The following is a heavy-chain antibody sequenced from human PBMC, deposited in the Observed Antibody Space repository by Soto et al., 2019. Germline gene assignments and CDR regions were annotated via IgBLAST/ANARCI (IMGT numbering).Heavy chain of an antibody. V-gene: IGHV4-34*01. CDR1: GGSFSGYY. D-gene: IGHD2-15*01. Sequence: QVQLQQWGAGLLKPSETLSLTCAVYGGSFSGYYWSWIRQPPGKGLEWIGEINHSGSTNYNPSLKSRLTISGATSKNPFSLKLSSVPAADTAVYYCARAAPRYCSGGGCYSGRDSWGQGTLVTVSS. J-gene: IGHJ4*02. CDR3: ARAAPRYCSGGGCYSGRDS. CDR2: INHSGST.